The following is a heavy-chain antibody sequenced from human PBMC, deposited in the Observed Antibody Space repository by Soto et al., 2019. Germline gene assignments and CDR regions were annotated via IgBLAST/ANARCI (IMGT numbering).Heavy chain of an antibody. D-gene: IGHD5-18*01. J-gene: IGHJ4*02. CDR2: ISLGGKI. Sequence: PSETLSLTCTVSGGSINSSDWWNWVRQPPGKGLEWIGEISLGGKINYNPSLKSRVTISIDKSKNQFFLKLSSVTAAETAVYYCARSGYSHGPFDYPGQGTFVTVS. CDR1: GGSINSSDW. V-gene: IGHV4-4*02. CDR3: ARSGYSHGPFDY.